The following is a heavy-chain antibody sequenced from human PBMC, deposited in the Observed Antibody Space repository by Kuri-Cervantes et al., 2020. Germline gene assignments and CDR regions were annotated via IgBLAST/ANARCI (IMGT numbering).Heavy chain of an antibody. CDR3: TTGLSAAGYYYGMDV. CDR1: GFTFSNAW. CDR2: IKSKTDGGTT. D-gene: IGHD6-13*01. V-gene: IGHV3-15*01. J-gene: IGHJ6*02. Sequence: GGSLRLSCAAPGFTFSNAWMSWVRQAPGKGLEWVGRIKSKTDGGTTDYVAPVKGRFIISRDDSKNTLYLQINSLKAEDTAVYYCTTGLSAAGYYYGMDVWGQGTTVTVSS.